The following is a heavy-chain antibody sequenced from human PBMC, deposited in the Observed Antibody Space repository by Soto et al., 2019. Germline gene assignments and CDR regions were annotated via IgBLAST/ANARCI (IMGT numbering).Heavy chain of an antibody. CDR1: GYTFTNYD. J-gene: IGHJ4*02. Sequence: QVQLVQSGAEVKKPGASVKVSCKASGYTFTNYDINWVRQATGQGLEWMGWMNPNSGNTGYAQKFQGRVTMTRNTSIRTVYMELSSLRSEDTAVYYCARVGGNWNDDYFDYWGQGTLVTVSS. V-gene: IGHV1-8*01. CDR2: MNPNSGNT. D-gene: IGHD1-1*01. CDR3: ARVGGNWNDDYFDY.